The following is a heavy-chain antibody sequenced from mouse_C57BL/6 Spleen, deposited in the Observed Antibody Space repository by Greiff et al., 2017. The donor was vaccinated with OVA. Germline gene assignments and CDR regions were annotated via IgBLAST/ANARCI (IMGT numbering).Heavy chain of an antibody. Sequence: QVHVKQSGAELVRPGTSVKVSCKASGYAFTNYLIEWVKQRPGQGLEWIGVINPGRGGTNYNEKFKGKATLTADKSSSTAYMQLSSLTSEDSAVYFCARGGYGSSYDYFDYWGQGTTLTVSS. CDR1: GYAFTNYL. D-gene: IGHD1-1*01. V-gene: IGHV1-54*01. CDR2: INPGRGGT. J-gene: IGHJ2*01. CDR3: ARGGYGSSYDYFDY.